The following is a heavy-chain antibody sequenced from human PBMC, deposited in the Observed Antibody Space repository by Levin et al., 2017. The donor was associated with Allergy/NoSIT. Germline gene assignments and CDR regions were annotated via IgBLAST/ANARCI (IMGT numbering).Heavy chain of an antibody. J-gene: IGHJ4*02. CDR3: ARTAPEHYGSGSFRD. V-gene: IGHV2-70*04. CDR1: GISLTTYGVR. D-gene: IGHD3-10*01. Sequence: KGSGPTLVKPTQTLTLTCTLSGISLTTYGVRVSWIRQPPGKTLEWLARIDWDDDKFYNTSLETRLTVSKDTSKNQVVLRMSNMDPVDTGTYYCARTAPEHYGSGSFRDWGPGTLVSVSS. CDR2: IDWDDDK.